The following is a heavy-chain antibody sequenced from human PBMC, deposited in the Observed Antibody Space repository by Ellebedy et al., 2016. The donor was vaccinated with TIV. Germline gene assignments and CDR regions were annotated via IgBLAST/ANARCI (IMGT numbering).Heavy chain of an antibody. CDR3: AREIFVSVPETLYLDG. D-gene: IGHD5/OR15-5a*01. CDR1: GFTVSSYG. CDR2: ISGPNT. V-gene: IGHV3-23*01. Sequence: GESLKISCAASGFTVSSYGMSWVRQTPGKGLEWVSAISGPNTYYAHSVKGRFPISRDHSKNIVYLQMSSLRGEDTAIYYCAREIFVSVPETLYLDGWGQGALVTVSS. J-gene: IGHJ4*02.